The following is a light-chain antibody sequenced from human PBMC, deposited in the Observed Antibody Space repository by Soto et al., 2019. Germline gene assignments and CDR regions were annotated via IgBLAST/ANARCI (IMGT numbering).Light chain of an antibody. V-gene: IGKV3D-20*02. CDR2: AAS. CDR1: QSVKNNY. J-gene: IGKJ4*01. CDR3: QQRYTWPLT. Sequence: EIVLTQSPGSLSLSPGERATLSCRASQSVKNNYLAWFQQKGGQAPRLLIYAASSRPTGIPDRFSGTGSGTAFTLTISGLEPEDFALYYCQQRYTWPLTFGGGTKVDIE.